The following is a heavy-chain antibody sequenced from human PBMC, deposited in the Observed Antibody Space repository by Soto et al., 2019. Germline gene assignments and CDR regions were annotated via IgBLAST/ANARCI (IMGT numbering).Heavy chain of an antibody. CDR3: ARVAGGYFVWLLTVSFDP. J-gene: IGHJ5*02. Sequence: SETLSLTCTVSGGSISSGGYYWGGIRQHPGKGLEWIGYIYYSGSTYYNPSLKSRVTISVDTSKNQFSLKLSSVTAADTAVYYCARVAGGYFVWLLTVSFDPWGQGTLVTVSS. CDR1: GGSISSGGYY. V-gene: IGHV4-31*03. CDR2: IYYSGST. D-gene: IGHD3-9*01.